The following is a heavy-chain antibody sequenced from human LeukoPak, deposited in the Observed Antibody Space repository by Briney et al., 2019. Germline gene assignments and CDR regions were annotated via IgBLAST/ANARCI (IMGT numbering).Heavy chain of an antibody. CDR3: AKDRGIISDY. D-gene: IGHD3-10*01. CDR1: GFTFSSYG. CDR2: IRYDGSNK. V-gene: IGHV3-30*02. J-gene: IGHJ4*02. Sequence: QPGGSLRLSCAASGFTFSSYGMHWVRQAPGKGLEWVAFIRYDGSNKYYADSVKGRFTISRDNSKNTLYLQMNSLRVEDTAVYYCAKDRGIISDYWGQGTLVTVSS.